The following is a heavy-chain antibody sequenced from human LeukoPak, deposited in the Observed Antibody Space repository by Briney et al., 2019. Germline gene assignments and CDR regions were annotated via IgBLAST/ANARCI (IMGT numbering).Heavy chain of an antibody. CDR1: GGSLSSYY. CDR2: IYYSGST. Sequence: SDTLSLTCAVYGGSLSSYYWGWIRQPPGKGLEWIGSIYYSGSTYYNPSLKSRVTISVDTSKNQFSLKLSSVTAADTAVYYCARIEWFGELTYAFDIWGQGTMVTVSS. D-gene: IGHD3-10*01. J-gene: IGHJ3*02. V-gene: IGHV4-39*07. CDR3: ARIEWFGELTYAFDI.